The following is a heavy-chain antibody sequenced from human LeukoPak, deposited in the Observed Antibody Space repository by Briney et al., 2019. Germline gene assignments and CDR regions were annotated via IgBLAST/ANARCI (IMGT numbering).Heavy chain of an antibody. CDR3: TTEIRYFDWFQADY. V-gene: IGHV3-49*01. D-gene: IGHD3-9*01. CDR1: GFTFGDHS. CDR2: IRSKAYGGTA. J-gene: IGHJ4*02. Sequence: PGGSLRLSCTASGFTFGDHSVSWFRQAPGKGLEWVGFIRSKAYGGTAEYAASVKGRFTISRDGSKSVAYLQMDSLKTEDTAVYYCTTEIRYFDWFQADYWGQGTLVTVSS.